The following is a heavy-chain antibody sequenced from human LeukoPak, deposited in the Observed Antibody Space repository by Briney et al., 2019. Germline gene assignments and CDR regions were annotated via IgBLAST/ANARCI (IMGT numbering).Heavy chain of an antibody. Sequence: GGSLRLSCAASGFTFGNYGMNWVRQAPGKGLEWVAVCSSDGSSKYYADSVKGRFTISRDNAKNTLYLQMSSLRAEDTAVYYCAKDQGGDFAYYFDYWGQGTLVTVSS. J-gene: IGHJ4*02. V-gene: IGHV3-30*18. CDR3: AKDQGGDFAYYFDY. CDR1: GFTFGNYG. CDR2: CSSDGSSK. D-gene: IGHD4-17*01.